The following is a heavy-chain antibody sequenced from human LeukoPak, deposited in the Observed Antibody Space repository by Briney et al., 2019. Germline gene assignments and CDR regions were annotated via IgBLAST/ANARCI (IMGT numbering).Heavy chain of an antibody. Sequence: PGGSLRLSCAASGFTFSSYSMNWVRQAPGKGLEWVSYISSSSSTIYYADSVKGRFTISRDNAKNSLYLQMNSLRDEDTAVYYCARARYDSLYYYYYYGMDVWGQGTTVTVSS. CDR2: ISSSSSTI. V-gene: IGHV3-48*02. CDR1: GFTFSSYS. CDR3: ARARYDSLYYYYYYGMDV. D-gene: IGHD5-12*01. J-gene: IGHJ6*02.